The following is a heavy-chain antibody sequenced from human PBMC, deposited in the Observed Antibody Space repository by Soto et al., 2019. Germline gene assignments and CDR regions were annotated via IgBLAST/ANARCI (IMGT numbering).Heavy chain of an antibody. Sequence: QVQLVESGGGLVKPGGSLRLSCAASGFTFSDYSMNWIRQAPGKGLEWVSSISSSSSYTNYADSVKGRFTISRDNAKNSLYLQMNSLRAEDTAMYYCARDSVYYGDYELNYFDYWGQGTLVTVSS. V-gene: IGHV3-11*05. CDR2: ISSSSSYT. D-gene: IGHD4-17*01. CDR1: GFTFSDYS. CDR3: ARDSVYYGDYELNYFDY. J-gene: IGHJ4*02.